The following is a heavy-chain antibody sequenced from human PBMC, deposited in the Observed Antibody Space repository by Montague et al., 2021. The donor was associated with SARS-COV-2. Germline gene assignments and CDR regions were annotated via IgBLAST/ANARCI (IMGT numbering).Heavy chain of an antibody. D-gene: IGHD3-10*01. CDR1: GFTFDSFV. Sequence: SLRLSCAASGFTFDSFVIHWARQAPGKGLEWVASISHDENGRNYADSVKGRFSISRDNSNNSASLQMNSLRGDDTAVFYCARAPYYYTSKFDLWGQGTLVTVSS. V-gene: IGHV3-30*04. CDR2: ISHDENGR. J-gene: IGHJ4*02. CDR3: ARAPYYYTSKFDL.